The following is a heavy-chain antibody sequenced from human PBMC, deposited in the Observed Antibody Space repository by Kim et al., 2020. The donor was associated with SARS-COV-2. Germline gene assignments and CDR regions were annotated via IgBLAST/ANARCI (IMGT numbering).Heavy chain of an antibody. J-gene: IGHJ4*02. CDR3: ARVYYGSGSYLMYYFDY. CDR1: GYTFTGYY. Sequence: ASVKVSCKASGYTFTGYYMHWVRQAPGQGLEWMGRINPNSGGTNYAQKFQGRVTMTRDTSISTAYMELSRLRSDDTAVYYCARVYYGSGSYLMYYFDYWGQGTLVTVSS. V-gene: IGHV1-2*06. CDR2: INPNSGGT. D-gene: IGHD3-10*01.